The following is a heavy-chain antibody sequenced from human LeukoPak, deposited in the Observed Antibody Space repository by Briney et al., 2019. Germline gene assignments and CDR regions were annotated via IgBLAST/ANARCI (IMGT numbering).Heavy chain of an antibody. CDR3: ARGRIAAAGTVPNYFDY. V-gene: IGHV4-34*01. J-gene: IGHJ4*02. D-gene: IGHD6-13*01. CDR2: INHSGST. CDR1: GGSFSGYY. Sequence: SETLSLTCAVYGGSFSGYYWSWIRQPPGKGLEWIGAINHSGSTNYNPSLKSRVTISVDTSKNQFSLKLSSVTAADTAVYYCARGRIAAAGTVPNYFDYWGQGTLVTVSS.